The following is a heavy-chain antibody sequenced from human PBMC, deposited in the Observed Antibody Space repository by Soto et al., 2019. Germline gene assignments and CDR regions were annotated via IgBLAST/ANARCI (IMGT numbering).Heavy chain of an antibody. Sequence: GASVKVSCKTSGGSFSNYAISWVRQAPGQGLEWMGAIIPMFGTANYAQMFQGRVTITADGSTNTAYMEVSSLRSEDSAVYYCARGATVTREYFYGMDVWGQGTTVTVSS. CDR3: ARGATVTREYFYGMDV. V-gene: IGHV1-69*13. D-gene: IGHD4-4*01. CDR1: GGSFSNYA. CDR2: IIPMFGTA. J-gene: IGHJ6*02.